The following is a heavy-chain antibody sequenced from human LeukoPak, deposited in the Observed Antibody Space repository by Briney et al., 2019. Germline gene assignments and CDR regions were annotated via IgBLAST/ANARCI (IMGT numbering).Heavy chain of an antibody. D-gene: IGHD3-9*01. CDR2: MNPNSGNT. V-gene: IGHV1-8*01. CDR1: GYTCTSYD. J-gene: IGHJ4*02. CDR3: ARATGKDILTGRKLDN. Sequence: ASVKVSCTASGYTCTSYDINWVRQGTGQGLEWMGWMNPNSGNTGYAQKFQGRVTMTRNTSISIAYMELSSLRSDDTAVYYCARATGKDILTGRKLDNWGQGTLVTVSS.